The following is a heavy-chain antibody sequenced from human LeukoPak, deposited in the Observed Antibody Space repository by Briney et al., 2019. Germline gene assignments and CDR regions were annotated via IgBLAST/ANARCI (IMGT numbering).Heavy chain of an antibody. V-gene: IGHV4-39*07. CDR1: GGSISSSSYY. D-gene: IGHD5-18*01. CDR3: ATSPSYGDAFDI. CDR2: IYYSGST. Sequence: SETLSLTCTVSGGSISSSSYYWGWIRQPPGKGLEWIGSIYYSGSTYYNPSLKSRVTISVDTSKNQFSLKLSSVTAADTAVYYCATSPSYGDAFDIWGQGTMVTVSS. J-gene: IGHJ3*02.